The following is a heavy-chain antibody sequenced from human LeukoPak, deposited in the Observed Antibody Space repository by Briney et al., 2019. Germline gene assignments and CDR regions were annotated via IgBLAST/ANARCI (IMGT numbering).Heavy chain of an antibody. CDR1: GGSFSGCY. V-gene: IGHV4-34*01. D-gene: IGHD5-12*01. CDR2: INHSGST. J-gene: IGHJ4*02. CDR3: ARAQSRGYGY. Sequence: SETLSLTCAVYGGSFSGCYWSWIRQPPGKGLEWIGEINHSGSTNYNPSLKSRVTISVDTSKNQFSLKLSSVTAADTAVYYCARAQSRGYGYWGQGTLVTVSS.